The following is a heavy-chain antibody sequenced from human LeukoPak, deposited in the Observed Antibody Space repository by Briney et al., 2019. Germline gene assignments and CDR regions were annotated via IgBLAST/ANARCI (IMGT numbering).Heavy chain of an antibody. Sequence: ASVKVSCKASGYTFTSSYMHWVRQAPGQGLEWMGIINPSGGSTSYAQKFQGRVTMTRDMSTSTVYMELSSLRSEDTAVYYCARGGYSGYELPEGWGQGTLVTVSS. J-gene: IGHJ4*02. V-gene: IGHV1-46*01. CDR1: GYTFTSSY. CDR2: INPSGGST. D-gene: IGHD5-12*01. CDR3: ARGGYSGYELPEG.